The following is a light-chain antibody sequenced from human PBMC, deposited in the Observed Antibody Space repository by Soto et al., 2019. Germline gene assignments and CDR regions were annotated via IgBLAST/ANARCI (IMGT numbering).Light chain of an antibody. CDR3: QQYNNWALVI. Sequence: EIVMTQSPATLAVSRGERATLSCRASQSVSSNLAWYQQKPGQAPRLLIYGASTRATGIPARFSGSGSGTEFTLTISSLQSEDFAVYYCQQYNNWALVIFGGGTKVDI. V-gene: IGKV3-15*01. CDR2: GAS. CDR1: QSVSSN. J-gene: IGKJ4*01.